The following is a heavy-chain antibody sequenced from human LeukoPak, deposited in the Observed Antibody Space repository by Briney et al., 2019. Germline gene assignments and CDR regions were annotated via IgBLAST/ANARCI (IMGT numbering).Heavy chain of an antibody. D-gene: IGHD3-16*01. CDR1: GASVNDYF. Sequence: SETLSLSCSVSGASVNDYFWSWIRQPPGRGLEWIGHVYSGGTTEYSPSLKGRVTISLDASNNKVSLSLTSSTAADTAAYYCAREIVLMMSDVASPYYMDVWGRGTTVTVAS. V-gene: IGHV4-59*02. CDR3: AREIVLMMSDVASPYYMDV. J-gene: IGHJ6*03. CDR2: VYSGGTT.